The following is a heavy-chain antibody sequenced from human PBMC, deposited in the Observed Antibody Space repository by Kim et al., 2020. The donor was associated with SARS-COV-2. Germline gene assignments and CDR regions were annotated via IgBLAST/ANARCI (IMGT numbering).Heavy chain of an antibody. D-gene: IGHD1-26*01. Sequence: TRYSPSFQGQVTISADKSISTAYLQWSSLKASDTAMYYCARLKGEDAFDIWGQGTMVTVSS. CDR3: ARLKGEDAFDI. CDR2: T. V-gene: IGHV5-51*01. J-gene: IGHJ3*02.